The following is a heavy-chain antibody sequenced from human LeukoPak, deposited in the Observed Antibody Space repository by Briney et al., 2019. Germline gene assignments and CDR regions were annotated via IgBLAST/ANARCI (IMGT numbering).Heavy chain of an antibody. J-gene: IGHJ5*02. CDR2: INTKSGRT. CDR1: GYSFTDYY. Sequence: ASVRVSCKTSGYSFTDYYIHWVRQAPGQGLEWMGWINTKSGRTSSARKFQGRVTMTRDPSITTVYMDMAWLTSGDTAIYFCARADFIDAGPYLIGPWGQGTLVTVSS. V-gene: IGHV1-2*02. D-gene: IGHD3-3*01. CDR3: ARADFIDAGPYLIGP.